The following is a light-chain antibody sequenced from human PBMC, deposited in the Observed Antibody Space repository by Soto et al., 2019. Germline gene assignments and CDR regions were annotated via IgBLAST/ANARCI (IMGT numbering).Light chain of an antibody. CDR1: QSVGSNF. Sequence: EIVLTQSPGTLSLSPGERATLSCRASQSVGSNFLAWYQQKPGQAPKLLISGASSRATGIPDRFSGSGSGTDFPLTISRLEPEDFALYSCQQYGSSPGTFGQGTKLEIK. J-gene: IGKJ2*02. V-gene: IGKV3-20*01. CDR3: QQYGSSPGT. CDR2: GAS.